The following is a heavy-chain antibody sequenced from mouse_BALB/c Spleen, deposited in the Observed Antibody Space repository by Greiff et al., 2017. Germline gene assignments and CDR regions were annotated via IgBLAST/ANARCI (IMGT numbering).Heavy chain of an antibody. V-gene: IGHV5-17*02. J-gene: IGHJ2*01. D-gene: IGHD2-10*02. CDR2: ISSGSSTI. Sequence: EVKLMESGGGLVQPGGSRKLSCAASGFTFSSFGMHWVRQAPEKGLEWVAYISSGSSTIYYADTVKGRFTISSDNPKNTLFLQMTSLRSEDTAMYYCARSRYGNPYYFDYWGQGTTLTVSS. CDR3: ARSRYGNPYYFDY. CDR1: GFTFSSFG.